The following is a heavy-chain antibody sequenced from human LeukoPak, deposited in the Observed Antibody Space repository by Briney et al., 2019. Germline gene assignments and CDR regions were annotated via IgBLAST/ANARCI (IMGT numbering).Heavy chain of an antibody. J-gene: IGHJ3*02. D-gene: IGHD3-22*01. V-gene: IGHV4-30-4*08. Sequence: SQTLSLTCTVSRGSISSGEYYWSWIRQPPGKGLEWIGYIYYSGSTYYNPSLKSRVTISVDTSKIHFSLKLSSVTAADTALYYCASSRRYYYDSSGYYAFDIWGQGTMVTVSS. CDR3: ASSRRYYYDSSGYYAFDI. CDR2: IYYSGST. CDR1: RGSISSGEYY.